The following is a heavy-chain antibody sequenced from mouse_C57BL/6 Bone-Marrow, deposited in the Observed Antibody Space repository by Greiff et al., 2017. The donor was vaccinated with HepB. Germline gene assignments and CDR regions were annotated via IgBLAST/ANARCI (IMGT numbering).Heavy chain of an antibody. D-gene: IGHD1-1*01. CDR2: IHPNSGST. Sequence: QVQLQQPGAELVKPGASVKLSCKASGYTFTSYWMHWVKQRPGQGLEWIGMIHPNSGSTNYNEKFKSKATLTVDKSSSTAYMQHSSLTSEDSAVYYCARFYYGSSSYAMDYWGQGTSVTVSS. J-gene: IGHJ4*01. V-gene: IGHV1-64*01. CDR1: GYTFTSYW. CDR3: ARFYYGSSSYAMDY.